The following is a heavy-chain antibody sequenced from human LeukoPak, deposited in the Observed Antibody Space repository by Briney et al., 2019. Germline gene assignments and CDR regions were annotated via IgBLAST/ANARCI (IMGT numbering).Heavy chain of an antibody. CDR1: GGSISSHY. J-gene: IGHJ4*02. D-gene: IGHD3-10*01. CDR3: ARDMGC. V-gene: IGHV4-59*11. CDR2: IYYSGST. Sequence: PSETLSLTSTVSGGSISSHYWSWIRQPPGKGLEWIGYIYYSGSTNYNPSLKSRVTISVDTSKNQFSLKLSSVTAADTAVYYCARDMGCWGQGTLVSVSS.